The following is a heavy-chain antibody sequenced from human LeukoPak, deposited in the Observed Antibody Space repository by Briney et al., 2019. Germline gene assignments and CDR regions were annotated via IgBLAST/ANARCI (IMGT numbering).Heavy chain of an antibody. CDR1: GYTFTGYY. CDR3: ARGDYSNFGWFDP. D-gene: IGHD4-11*01. CDR2: INPNSGGT. Sequence: ASVKVSCKASGYTFTGYYMHWVRQAPGQGLEWMGWINPNSGGTNYAQKLQGRVTMTRDTSISTAYMELSRLRSDDTAVYYCARGDYSNFGWFDPWGQGTLVTVSS. V-gene: IGHV1-2*02. J-gene: IGHJ5*02.